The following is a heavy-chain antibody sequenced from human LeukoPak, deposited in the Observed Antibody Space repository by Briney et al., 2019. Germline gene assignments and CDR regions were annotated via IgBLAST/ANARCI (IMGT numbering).Heavy chain of an antibody. Sequence: SDTLSLTCTVSGDSISSYYWSWIRRPPGKGLEWIGHIYSSESAHYNPSLKSRVTISLDMSKSKFSLKLGSVTAAVTAIYYCARPSLWFGDVSYYMDVWGTGTTVVVSS. J-gene: IGHJ6*03. CDR1: GDSISSYY. CDR2: IYSSESA. D-gene: IGHD3-10*01. V-gene: IGHV4-4*09. CDR3: ARPSLWFGDVSYYMDV.